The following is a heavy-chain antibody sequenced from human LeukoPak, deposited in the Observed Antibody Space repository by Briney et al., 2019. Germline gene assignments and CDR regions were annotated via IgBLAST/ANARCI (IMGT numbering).Heavy chain of an antibody. CDR1: GGSISSSSYY. Sequence: KPSETLSLTCTVSGGSISSSSYYWGWIRQPPGKGLEWIGSIYYSGSTYYNPSLKSRVTISVDTSKNQFSLKLSSVTAADTAVYYCASVVGATRVAYWGQGTLVTVSS. V-gene: IGHV4-39*01. J-gene: IGHJ4*02. CDR3: ASVVGATRVAY. CDR2: IYYSGST. D-gene: IGHD1-26*01.